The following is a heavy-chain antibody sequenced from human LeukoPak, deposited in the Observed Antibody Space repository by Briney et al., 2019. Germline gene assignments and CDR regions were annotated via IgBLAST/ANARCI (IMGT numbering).Heavy chain of an antibody. Sequence: SETLSLTCTVSGGSISSYYWSWIRQPAGKGLEWIGRIYTSGSTNYNPSLKSRVPMSVDTSKNQFSLKLSSVTAADTAVYYCAREVSSSWYSGYFDYWGQGTLVTVSS. CDR3: AREVSSSWYSGYFDY. D-gene: IGHD6-13*01. J-gene: IGHJ4*02. CDR1: GGSISSYY. CDR2: IYTSGST. V-gene: IGHV4-4*07.